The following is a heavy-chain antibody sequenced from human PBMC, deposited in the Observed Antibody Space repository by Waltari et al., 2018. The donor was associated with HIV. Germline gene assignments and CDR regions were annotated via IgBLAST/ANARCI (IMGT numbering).Heavy chain of an antibody. CDR3: AREVVVEHFYGLDV. V-gene: IGHV3-66*01. D-gene: IGHD3-22*01. CDR1: RISVSDNY. Sequence: EVQLVESGGTLVQAGGSLRLSCAASRISVSDNYMIWVRQAPGKGLEWGSVIYNGGTTDYSESVKGRFIVSRDSSKNTLYLQMNSLRADDTAVYYCAREVVVEHFYGLDVWGRGTTVIVSS. J-gene: IGHJ6*02. CDR2: IYNGGTT.